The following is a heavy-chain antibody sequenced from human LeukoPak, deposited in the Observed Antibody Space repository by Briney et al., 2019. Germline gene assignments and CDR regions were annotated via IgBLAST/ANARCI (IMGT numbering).Heavy chain of an antibody. CDR1: GFTFSAYV. CDR2: MSYDGSNQ. V-gene: IGHV3-30*04. J-gene: IGHJ4*02. Sequence: GGSLRLSCAASGFTFSAYVMHWVRQAPGKGLEWVAVMSYDGSNQNYADSVKGRFTISRDNSKNTLWLQMNSLRAEDTGVYYCARDPRSSGYFFDYWGQGTPVTVSS. CDR3: ARDPRSSGYFFDY. D-gene: IGHD3-22*01.